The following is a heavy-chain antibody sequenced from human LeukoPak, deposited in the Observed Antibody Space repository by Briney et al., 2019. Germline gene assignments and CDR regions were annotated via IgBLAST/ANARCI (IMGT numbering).Heavy chain of an antibody. CDR2: INPNSGGT. CDR1: GYTFTGYY. D-gene: IGHD6-19*01. Sequence: ASVKVSCKASGYTFTGYYMHWVRQAPGQGLEWMGWINPNSGGTNYAQKFQGRVTMTRDTSISTAYMELSRLRSEDTAVYYCARDPRLGYYYMDVWGKGTTVTVSS. J-gene: IGHJ6*03. V-gene: IGHV1-2*02. CDR3: ARDPRLGYYYMDV.